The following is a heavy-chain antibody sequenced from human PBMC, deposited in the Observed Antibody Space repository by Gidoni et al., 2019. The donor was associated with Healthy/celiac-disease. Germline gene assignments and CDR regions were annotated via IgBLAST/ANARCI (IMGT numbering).Heavy chain of an antibody. CDR3: ARVQQLYDFWSGYYPNYYYYYMDV. D-gene: IGHD3-3*01. V-gene: IGHV3-53*01. CDR1: GFPVSSHY. J-gene: IGHJ6*03. CDR2: IYSGGST. Sequence: EVQLVESGGGLIQPGGSLRLSCAASGFPVSSHYMSWVRQAPGKGLEWVSVIYSGGSTYYADSVKGRFTISRDNSKNTLYLQMNSLRAEDTAVYYCARVQQLYDFWSGYYPNYYYYYMDVWGKGTTVTVSS.